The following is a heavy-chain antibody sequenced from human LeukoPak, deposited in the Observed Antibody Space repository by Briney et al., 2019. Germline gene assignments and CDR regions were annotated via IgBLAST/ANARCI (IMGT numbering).Heavy chain of an antibody. V-gene: IGHV3-74*01. CDR1: GVSFSTTW. Sequence: HPGGSLRLSCAASGVSFSTTWMHWVWQAPGKGLMWVSHVSSDGSRTYADSVKGRFTVSRDNNKDMVYLQMSSLRAEDTAVYYSATDGAYGLTHWGQGTLVTVSS. J-gene: IGHJ4*02. CDR2: VSSDGSR. CDR3: ATDGAYGLTH. D-gene: IGHD3-16*01.